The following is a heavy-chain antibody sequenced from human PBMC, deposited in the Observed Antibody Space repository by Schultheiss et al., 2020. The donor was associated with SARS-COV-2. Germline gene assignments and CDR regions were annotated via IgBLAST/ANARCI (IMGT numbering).Heavy chain of an antibody. CDR1: GFTFSHYE. D-gene: IGHD2-21*01. J-gene: IGHJ6*02. CDR2: ISLSGTTK. Sequence: SCVASGFTFSHYEMDWVRQAPGKGLEWVSYISLSGTTKYYADSVRGRFTISRDDAKNTLYLQMNTLRAEDTALYYCVREDPMWRGDYYGLDVWGQGTTVTVSS. CDR3: VREDPMWRGDYYGLDV. V-gene: IGHV3-48*03.